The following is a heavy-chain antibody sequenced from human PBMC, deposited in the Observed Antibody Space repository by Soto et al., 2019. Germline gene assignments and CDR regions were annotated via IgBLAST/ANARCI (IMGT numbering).Heavy chain of an antibody. J-gene: IGHJ1*01. Sequence: QVQLGQSGAEVRKTGASVKVYCKASGYPFSDNHIHWVRQAPGQGLEWMGRLNPNSGATNYATKFQGRVTTTRDKTISTSYMELNGAKSNDAALYNCVTSRRVTVRLLEDWGQGTLVTVSS. CDR3: VTSRRVTVRLLED. V-gene: IGHV1-2*06. CDR2: LNPNSGAT. CDR1: GYPFSDNH. D-gene: IGHD4-4*01.